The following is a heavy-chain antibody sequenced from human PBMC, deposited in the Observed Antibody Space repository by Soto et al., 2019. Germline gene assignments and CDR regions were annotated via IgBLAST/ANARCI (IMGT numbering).Heavy chain of an antibody. Sequence: GSLRLSCAASGFTFSGYGMHWVRQAPGRGLEWVAAISNDGRTKYYADSVKGRFTISRDNSKGTLDLQMNSLRVEDTAIYYCAQDRVSEHNSGWPQGHWGQGTLGTVSA. J-gene: IGHJ4*02. CDR3: AQDRVSEHNSGWPQGH. V-gene: IGHV3-30*18. CDR1: GFTFSGYG. CDR2: ISNDGRTK. D-gene: IGHD6-19*01.